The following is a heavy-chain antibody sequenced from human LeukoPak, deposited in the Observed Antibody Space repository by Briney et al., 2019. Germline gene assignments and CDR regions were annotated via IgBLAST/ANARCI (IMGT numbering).Heavy chain of an antibody. V-gene: IGHV3-74*01. CDR2: ISTDGSIT. CDR3: ARVGAATTRDH. D-gene: IGHD1-26*01. Sequence: PGGSLRLSCAASGFTFRVYWMHWVRHTPGKGLVWVSRISTDGSITSYADSVKGRFTISRDNAKNTLYLQMNSLRAEDTAVYYCARVGAATTRDHRGQGTLVTVSS. CDR1: GFTFRVYW. J-gene: IGHJ4*02.